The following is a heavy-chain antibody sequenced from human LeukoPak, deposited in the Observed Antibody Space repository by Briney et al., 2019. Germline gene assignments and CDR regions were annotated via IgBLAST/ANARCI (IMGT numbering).Heavy chain of an antibody. CDR1: GYTFTGYY. Sequence: ASVKVSCKASGYTFTGYYMHWVRQAPGQGLEWMGWINPNSGGTNYAQKFQGRVTMTRDTSISTAYMELSSLRSEDTAVYYCARGHVHSSRNWFDPWGQGTLVTVSS. CDR3: ARGHVHSSRNWFDP. D-gene: IGHD6-13*01. J-gene: IGHJ5*02. V-gene: IGHV1-2*02. CDR2: INPNSGGT.